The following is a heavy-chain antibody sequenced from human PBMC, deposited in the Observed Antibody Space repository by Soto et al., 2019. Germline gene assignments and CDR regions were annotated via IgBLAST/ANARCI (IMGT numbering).Heavy chain of an antibody. CDR2: ISAYNGDT. CDR1: GYTFTNYG. D-gene: IGHD2-2*01. V-gene: IGHV1-18*01. J-gene: IGHJ5*02. CDR3: VRGGAPAALSWFDP. Sequence: ASVKVSCKASGYTFTNYGISWVRQAPGQGLEWMGWISAYNGDTNYAQKLQGRVTLTTDTPTTTAYMELRSLRSDDTAVSYCVRGGAPAALSWFDPWGQGTLVTVSS.